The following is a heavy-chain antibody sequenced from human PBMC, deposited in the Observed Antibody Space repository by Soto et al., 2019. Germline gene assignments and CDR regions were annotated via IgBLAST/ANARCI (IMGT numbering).Heavy chain of an antibody. CDR1: GFTFSSYW. D-gene: IGHD6-13*01. V-gene: IGHV3-74*01. CDR3: AREYVRSSWPLDY. Sequence: EVQLVESGGGLVQPGGSLRLSCAASGFTFSSYWMHWVRQAPGKGLVWVSRINSDGSSTNYADSVKGRFTISRDNAKNTLYLQVNSLRAEDTAVYYCAREYVRSSWPLDYWGQGTLVTVSS. J-gene: IGHJ4*02. CDR2: INSDGSST.